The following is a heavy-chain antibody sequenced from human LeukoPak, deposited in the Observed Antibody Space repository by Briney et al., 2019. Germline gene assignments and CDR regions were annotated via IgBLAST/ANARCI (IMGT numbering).Heavy chain of an antibody. Sequence: ASVKVSCKPSGYRFTYFYIHWVRHAPGQGLEYMGRINTHNGATVYVQKFQGRLSMTSDTSLSAAYMELQNLRSEDTAIYYCARDHDYEGLKGNYWGRGTMVIV. CDR1: GYRFTYFY. D-gene: IGHD1-7*01. J-gene: IGHJ1*01. CDR3: ARDHDYEGLKGNY. V-gene: IGHV1-2*06. CDR2: INTHNGAT.